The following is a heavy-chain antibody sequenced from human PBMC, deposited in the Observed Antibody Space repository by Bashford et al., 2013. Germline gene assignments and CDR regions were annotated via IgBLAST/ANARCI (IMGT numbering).Heavy chain of an antibody. CDR3: ARHQRSWYRSSGTTWFDP. D-gene: IGHD3-10*01. CDR2: IYFNGGA. Sequence: SETLSLTCAVSGASISSSSYWWAWIRQPPGKGLEWIGSIYFNGGADYNPSLKSRVSISVDTSKNQFSLRLNSVTAADTAIYYCARHQRSWYRSSGTTWFDPWGQGTLVTVSS. J-gene: IGHJ5*02. CDR1: GASISSSSYW. V-gene: IGHV4-39*01.